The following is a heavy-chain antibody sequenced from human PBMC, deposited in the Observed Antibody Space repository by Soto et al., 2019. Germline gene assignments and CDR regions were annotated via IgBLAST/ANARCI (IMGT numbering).Heavy chain of an antibody. CDR3: ARDQLEGNWFDP. D-gene: IGHD1-1*01. V-gene: IGHV4-59*12. J-gene: IGHJ5*02. CDR2: IYHSGST. CDR1: GGSSSSYY. Sequence: PSETLSLTCAVYGGSSSSYYWSWIRQPPGKGLEWIGYIYHSGSTLYNPSLKSRVTITVDKSKNQFSLKLSSVTAADTAVYYCARDQLEGNWFDPWGQGTLVTVSS.